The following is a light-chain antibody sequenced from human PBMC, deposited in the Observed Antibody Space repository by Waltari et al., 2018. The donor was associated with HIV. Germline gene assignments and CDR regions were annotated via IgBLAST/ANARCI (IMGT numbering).Light chain of an antibody. CDR1: SRDVGAYNL. J-gene: IGLJ2*01. CDR2: EVT. CDR3: CSYTGTGVV. Sequence: QSALTQPASVSGSPGQSITISCTGTSRDVGAYNLVSWYQQNPGTAPKLMIFEVTKRPSGGSDLFSGSRSGNTASLTISGLQAEDEGDYHCCSYTGTGVVFGGGTKLTVL. V-gene: IGLV2-23*02.